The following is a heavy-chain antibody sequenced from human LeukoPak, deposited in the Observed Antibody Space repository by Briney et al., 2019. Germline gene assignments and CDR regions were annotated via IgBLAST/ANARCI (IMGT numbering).Heavy chain of an antibody. CDR1: GFTFSSYE. CDR2: ISSSGSTI. J-gene: IGHJ6*04. D-gene: IGHD3-10*02. Sequence: GGSLRLSCAASGFTFSSYEMTWVRRAPGKGLEWVSYISSSGSTIYYADSVKGRFTISRDNAKNSLYLQMNSLRAEDTAVYYCAELGITMIGGVWGKGTTVTISS. CDR3: AELGITMIGGV. V-gene: IGHV3-48*03.